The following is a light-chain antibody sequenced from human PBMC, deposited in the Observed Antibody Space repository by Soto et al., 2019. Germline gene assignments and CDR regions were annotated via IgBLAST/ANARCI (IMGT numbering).Light chain of an antibody. Sequence: SPIAPSPSSLSASVGDRVTLTCRASQDIGNKLGWFQQKPGKAPELLIYSAYKLQSGVPSRFSGSGSGTDFTLTISSLQPEDFATYYCQQLNNYPLTFGGGTKVDIK. V-gene: IGKV1-6*01. J-gene: IGKJ4*01. CDR1: QDIGNK. CDR2: SAY. CDR3: QQLNNYPLT.